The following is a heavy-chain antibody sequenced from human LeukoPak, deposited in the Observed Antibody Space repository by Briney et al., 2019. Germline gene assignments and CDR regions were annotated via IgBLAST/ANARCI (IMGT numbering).Heavy chain of an antibody. D-gene: IGHD4-17*01. CDR1: GDSVSSNSVA. CDR3: ARETTVTGVGFDY. Sequence: PSQTLSLTCVISGDSVSSNSVAWNWIRQSPSRGLEWLGRTYYRSKWHNEYAVSVKSRISIDPDTSKNQFSLQLSSVTPEDTAVYYCARETTVTGVGFDYWGQRTLVTVSS. CDR2: TYYRSKWHN. J-gene: IGHJ4*02. V-gene: IGHV6-1*01.